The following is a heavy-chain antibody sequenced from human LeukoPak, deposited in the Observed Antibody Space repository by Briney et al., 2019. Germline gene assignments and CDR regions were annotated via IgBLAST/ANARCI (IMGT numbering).Heavy chain of an antibody. CDR3: ARGPRITIFGVVIIRVNWFDP. Sequence: PSETLSLTCAVYGGSFSGYYWSWIRQPPGKGLEWIGEINHSGSTNYNPSLKSRVTISVDASKNQFFLKLSSVTAADTAVYYCARGPRITIFGVVIIRVNWFDPWGQGTLVTVSS. D-gene: IGHD3-3*01. CDR2: INHSGST. J-gene: IGHJ5*02. V-gene: IGHV4-34*01. CDR1: GGSFSGYY.